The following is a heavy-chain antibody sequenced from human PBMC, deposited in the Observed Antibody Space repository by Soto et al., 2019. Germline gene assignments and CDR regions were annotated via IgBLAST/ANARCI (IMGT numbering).Heavy chain of an antibody. J-gene: IGHJ4*02. V-gene: IGHV1-69*13. Sequence: SVKVSCKASGGTFSSYAISWVRQAPGQGLEWMGGIIPIFGTANYAQKFQGRVTITADESTSTAYMELSSLRSEDTAVYYCARDHYYYDSSGYYSPYYFDYWGQGTLVTVSS. CDR2: IIPIFGTA. CDR3: ARDHYYYDSSGYYSPYYFDY. D-gene: IGHD3-22*01. CDR1: GGTFSSYA.